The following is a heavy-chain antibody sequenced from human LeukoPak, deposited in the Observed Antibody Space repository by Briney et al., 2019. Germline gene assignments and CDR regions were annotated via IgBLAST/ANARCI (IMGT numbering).Heavy chain of an antibody. V-gene: IGHV4-59*01. D-gene: IGHD1-26*01. CDR3: ARQDPPSRREPHWYFDL. J-gene: IGHJ2*01. Sequence: PSETLSLTCTVSGGSISSYYWSWIRQPPGKGLEWIGYIYYSGSTNYNPSLKSRVTISVDTSKNQFSLKLSSVTAADTAMYYCARQDPPSRREPHWYFDLWGRGTLVTVSS. CDR2: IYYSGST. CDR1: GGSISSYY.